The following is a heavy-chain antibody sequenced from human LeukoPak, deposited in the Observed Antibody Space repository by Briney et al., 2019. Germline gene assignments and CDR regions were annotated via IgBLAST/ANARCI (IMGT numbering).Heavy chain of an antibody. J-gene: IGHJ2*01. CDR3: ARGSLISSSWPYWYFDL. V-gene: IGHV4-61*02. Sequence: SQTLSLTCTVSGGSISSGSYYWSWIRQPARKGLEWIGPIYTSGSTNYNPSLKSRVTISVDTSKNQFSLKLSSVTAADTDVYYCARGSLISSSWPYWYFDLWGRGTQLTVSS. CDR2: IYTSGST. CDR1: GGSISSGSYY. D-gene: IGHD6-13*01.